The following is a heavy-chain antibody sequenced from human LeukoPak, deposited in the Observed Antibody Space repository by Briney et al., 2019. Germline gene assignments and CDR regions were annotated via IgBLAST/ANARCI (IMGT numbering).Heavy chain of an antibody. D-gene: IGHD6-13*01. J-gene: IGHJ4*02. CDR1: GFTFDDSD. Sequence: HSGGSLRLSCAASGFTFDDSDMHWVRQAPGKGLEWVSGISWNSGSIGYADSVKGRFTISRDNAKDSLFLQMNSLGAEDTAVYFCARHQTWEPAADYFDCWGQGTLVTVSS. CDR3: ARHQTWEPAADYFDC. CDR2: ISWNSGSI. V-gene: IGHV3-9*01.